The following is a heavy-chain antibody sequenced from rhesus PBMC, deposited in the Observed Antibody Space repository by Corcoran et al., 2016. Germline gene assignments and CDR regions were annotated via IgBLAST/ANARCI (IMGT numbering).Heavy chain of an antibody. V-gene: IGHV2-174*01. D-gene: IGHD5-12*01. J-gene: IGHJ4*01. CDR2: IYWEDDK. CDR3: AREPWIQLQSEYFDY. CDR1: GFSLTPSRMG. Sequence: QVTLKESGPALVKPTQTLTLTCTFSGFSLTPSRMGVGWIRQPPGKALEWLALIYWEDDKRYSTSLKSRLTISKDTSKNQVVLTMTNMDPVDTATYYCAREPWIQLQSEYFDYWGQGVLVTVSS.